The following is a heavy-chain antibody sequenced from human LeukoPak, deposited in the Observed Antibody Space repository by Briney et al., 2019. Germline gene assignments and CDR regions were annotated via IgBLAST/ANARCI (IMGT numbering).Heavy chain of an antibody. CDR1: GFTFSSYG. V-gene: IGHV3-30*19. CDR2: ISYDGSNK. CDR3: AREDIAVAGTYFDP. D-gene: IGHD6-19*01. Sequence: GGSLRLSCAASGFTFSSYGMHWVRQAPGKGLEWVAVISYDGSNKYYADSVKGRFTISRDNSKNTLYLQMNSLRAEDTAVYYCAREDIAVAGTYFDPWGQGTLVTVSS. J-gene: IGHJ5*02.